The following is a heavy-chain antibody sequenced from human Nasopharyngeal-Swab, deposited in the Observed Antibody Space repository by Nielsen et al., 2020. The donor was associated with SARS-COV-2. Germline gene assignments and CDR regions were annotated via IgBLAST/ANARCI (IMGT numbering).Heavy chain of an antibody. Sequence: SGPTLVKPTQTLTLTCTFSGFSLSTSGMCVSWIRQPPGKALEWLALIDWDDDKYYSTSLKTRLTISKDTSKNQVVLTMTNMDPVDTATYYCARDYASGYYYHGMDVWGKGTTVTVSS. CDR1: GFSLSTSGMC. D-gene: IGHD4-17*01. CDR3: ARDYASGYYYHGMDV. V-gene: IGHV2-70*01. CDR2: IDWDDDK. J-gene: IGHJ6*04.